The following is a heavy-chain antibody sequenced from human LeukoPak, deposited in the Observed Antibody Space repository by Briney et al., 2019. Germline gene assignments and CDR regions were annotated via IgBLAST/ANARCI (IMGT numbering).Heavy chain of an antibody. J-gene: IGHJ4*02. CDR2: MNPNSGNT. D-gene: IGHD3-16*01. CDR1: GYTFTSYD. CDR3: ARGRRVRGGFDY. Sequence: ASVKVSCKASGYTFTSYDINWVRQATGQGLEWMGWMNPNSGNTGYAQKFQGRVTMTRNTSISTAYMELSSLRSEDTAVYYCARGRRVRGGFDYWGQGTLVTVSS. V-gene: IGHV1-8*01.